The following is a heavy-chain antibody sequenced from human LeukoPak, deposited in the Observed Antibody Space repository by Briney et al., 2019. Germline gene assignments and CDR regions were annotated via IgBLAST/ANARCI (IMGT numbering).Heavy chain of an antibody. Sequence: SETLSLTCTVSGGSISSSSYYWGWIRQPPGKGLEWIGSIYYSGSTYYNPSLKSRVTISVDTSKNQFSLKLSSVTAADTAVYYCARGNRPWSYFDYWGQGTLVTVSS. J-gene: IGHJ4*02. V-gene: IGHV4-39*07. D-gene: IGHD3-3*01. CDR2: IYYSGST. CDR3: ARGNRPWSYFDY. CDR1: GGSISSSSYY.